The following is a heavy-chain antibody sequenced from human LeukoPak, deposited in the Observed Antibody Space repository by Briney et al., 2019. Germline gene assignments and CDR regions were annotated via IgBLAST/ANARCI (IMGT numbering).Heavy chain of an antibody. CDR1: GGSISSYY. D-gene: IGHD3-3*01. Sequence: PSETLSLTCTVSGGSISSYYWSWIRQPPGKGLEWIGYIYYSGSTNYNPSLKSRVTISVDTSKNQFSLKLSSVTAADTAVYYCARYPDYDFWSGYDNYYYYGMDVWGQGTTVTVS. V-gene: IGHV4-59*08. CDR2: IYYSGST. CDR3: ARYPDYDFWSGYDNYYYYGMDV. J-gene: IGHJ6*02.